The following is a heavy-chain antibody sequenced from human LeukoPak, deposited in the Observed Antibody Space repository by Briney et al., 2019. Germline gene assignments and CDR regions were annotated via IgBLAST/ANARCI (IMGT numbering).Heavy chain of an antibody. V-gene: IGHV1-2*06. CDR1: GYTFTGYY. J-gene: IGHJ3*01. Sequence: GAAVNVSCKVSGYTFTGYYMHWVRQASGQGLEWMGRNDPNGGGTHYAQRFQGRVTMASATSISTSYMELTELRSDDTAVYYCAHGGGSYGDVWGQGTMVTVSS. CDR3: AHGGGSYGDV. D-gene: IGHD1-26*01. CDR2: NDPNGGGT.